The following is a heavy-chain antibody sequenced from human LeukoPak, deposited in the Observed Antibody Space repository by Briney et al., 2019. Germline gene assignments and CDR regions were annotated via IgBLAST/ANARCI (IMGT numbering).Heavy chain of an antibody. V-gene: IGHV1-46*01. Sequence: ASVKVSCKASGYTFTSYYMHWVRQAPGQGLEWMGIINPSGGSTSYAQKFQGRVTMTRDTSTSTVYMELRSLRSDDTAVYYCAREGCSGGSCYSGTDPLDYWGQGTLVTVSS. D-gene: IGHD2-15*01. CDR2: INPSGGST. CDR3: AREGCSGGSCYSGTDPLDY. J-gene: IGHJ4*02. CDR1: GYTFTSYY.